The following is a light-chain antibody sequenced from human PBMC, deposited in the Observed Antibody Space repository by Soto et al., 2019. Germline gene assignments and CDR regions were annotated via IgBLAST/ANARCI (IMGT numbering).Light chain of an antibody. J-gene: IGKJ5*01. CDR2: AAS. Sequence: DIQMTQSPSSLSASVGDRVTITCRASRSIGTNLNWYQQRPGKAPQLLIYAASSLQSGVPSRFSGSTSGTDFTLTINGLQPEDFATYYCQQSFSPHIAFGQGTRL. CDR1: RSIGTN. V-gene: IGKV1-39*01. CDR3: QQSFSPHIA.